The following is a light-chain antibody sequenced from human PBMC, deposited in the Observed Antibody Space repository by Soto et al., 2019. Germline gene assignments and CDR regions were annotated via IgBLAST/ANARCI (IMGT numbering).Light chain of an antibody. Sequence: QAVVTQPPSVSGAPGQGVTISCTGSSSNIGAHYDVHWYQQLPGTVPKLLIYGNNNRPLGVSDRFSGSKSGTSASLAITGLQAEDGADYYCQSYDSSLSAPVFGTGTKLTVL. V-gene: IGLV1-40*01. J-gene: IGLJ1*01. CDR3: QSYDSSLSAPV. CDR2: GNN. CDR1: SSNIGAHYD.